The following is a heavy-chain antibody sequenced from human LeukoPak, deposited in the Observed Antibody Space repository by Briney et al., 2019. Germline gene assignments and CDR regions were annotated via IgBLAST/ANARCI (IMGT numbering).Heavy chain of an antibody. CDR2: IYYSGST. J-gene: IGHJ6*02. D-gene: IGHD5-18*01. CDR1: GGSISSGGYY. Sequence: SQTLSLTCTVSGGSISSGGYYWSWIRQHPGKGLEWIGYIYYSGSTYYNPSLKSRVTISVDTSENQFSLKLSSVTAADTAVYYCAITRNIAMPISYYYFGVDVWGQGTTVIVSS. CDR3: AITRNIAMPISYYYFGVDV. V-gene: IGHV4-31*03.